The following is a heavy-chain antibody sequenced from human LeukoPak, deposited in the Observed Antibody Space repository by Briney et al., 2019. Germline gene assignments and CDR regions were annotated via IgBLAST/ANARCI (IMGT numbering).Heavy chain of an antibody. J-gene: IGHJ4*02. CDR2: ISYDGSNK. V-gene: IGHV3-30*18. D-gene: IGHD1-14*01. CDR1: GFTFSSYG. CDR3: AKGPHKGYNSCDY. Sequence: GESLRLSCAASGFTFSSYGMHWVRQAPGKGLEWVAVISYDGSNKYYADSVKGRFTISRDNSKNTLYLQMNSLRAEDTAVYYCAKGPHKGYNSCDYWGQGTLVTVSS.